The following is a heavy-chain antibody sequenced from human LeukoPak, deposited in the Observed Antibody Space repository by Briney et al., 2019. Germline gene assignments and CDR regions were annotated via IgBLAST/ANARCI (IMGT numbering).Heavy chain of an antibody. D-gene: IGHD2-15*01. Sequence: GASVKVSCKASGGTFSSYAISWVRQAPGQGLEWMGGTIPIFGTANYAQKFQGRVTITTDESTSTAYMELSSLRSEDTAVYYCARDTGYCSGGSCYSAAAFDIWGQGTMVTVSS. CDR1: GGTFSSYA. J-gene: IGHJ3*02. V-gene: IGHV1-69*05. CDR3: ARDTGYCSGGSCYSAAAFDI. CDR2: TIPIFGTA.